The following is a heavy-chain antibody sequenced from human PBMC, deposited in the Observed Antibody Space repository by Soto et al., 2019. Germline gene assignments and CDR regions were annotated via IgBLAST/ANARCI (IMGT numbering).Heavy chain of an antibody. CDR1: GDSVSSPYY. CDR2: VFHTGTT. D-gene: IGHD6-19*01. CDR3: ARSAGWYAVHS. J-gene: IGHJ4*02. V-gene: IGHV4-4*02. Sequence: QVQLQESGPGLVKPSGTLSHTCAVSGDSVSSPYYWCWVRQPPGKGLEWIGEVFHTGTTSYNPSLRSRVTISMDKSINQFSLDLSSVTAADTAVYYCARSAGWYAVHSWGPGTLVIVSS.